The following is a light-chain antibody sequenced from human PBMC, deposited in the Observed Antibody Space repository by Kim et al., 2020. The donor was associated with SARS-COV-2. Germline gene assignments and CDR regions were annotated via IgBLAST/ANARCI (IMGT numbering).Light chain of an antibody. V-gene: IGKV3-15*01. CDR2: GVS. Sequence: SPGERATLSCRASQSVSSYLAWYQQKPDQAPRLLIYGVSTRATGIPARFSGSGSGTEFTLTISSLQSEDFAVYFCQQYNNWPPWTFGQGTKVDIK. J-gene: IGKJ1*01. CDR1: QSVSSY. CDR3: QQYNNWPPWT.